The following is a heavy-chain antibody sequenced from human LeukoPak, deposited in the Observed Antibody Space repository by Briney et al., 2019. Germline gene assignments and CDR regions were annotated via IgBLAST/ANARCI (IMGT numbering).Heavy chain of an antibody. Sequence: SETLSLTCAVYGGSFSGYYWSWIRQPPGKGLEWIGEINHSGSTNYNPSLKSRVTISVDTSKNQFSLKLSSVTAADTAVYYCARLWSTYCSGGSCPHQPNYWGQGTLATVSS. D-gene: IGHD2-15*01. CDR2: INHSGST. CDR3: ARLWSTYCSGGSCPHQPNY. CDR1: GGSFSGYY. V-gene: IGHV4-34*01. J-gene: IGHJ4*02.